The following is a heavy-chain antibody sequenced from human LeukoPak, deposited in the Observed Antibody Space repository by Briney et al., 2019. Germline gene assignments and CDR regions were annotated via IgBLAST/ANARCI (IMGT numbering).Heavy chain of an antibody. Sequence: ASVKVSCKASGYTFTSYGISWVRQAPGQGLEWMGWISAYNGNTNYAQKLQGRVTMTTDTSTSTAYMELRSLRSDDTAVYYCARSKWLRYYYYYMDVWGKGTTVTVSS. CDR1: GYTFTSYG. CDR2: ISAYNGNT. V-gene: IGHV1-18*01. D-gene: IGHD5-12*01. CDR3: ARSKWLRYYYYYMDV. J-gene: IGHJ6*03.